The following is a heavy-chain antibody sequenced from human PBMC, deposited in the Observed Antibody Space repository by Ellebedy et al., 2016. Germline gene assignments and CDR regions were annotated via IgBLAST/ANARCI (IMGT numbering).Heavy chain of an antibody. CDR3: ARSNWNYGDAFDI. V-gene: IGHV3-21*01. CDR1: GFTFDDYT. CDR2: ITTSSAYI. J-gene: IGHJ3*02. Sequence: GGSLRLSXAASGFTFDDYTMNWVRQTPGKGLEWVSSITTSSAYIYYADSLKGRFTISRDNAKNSLYLQMNSLRAEDTAVYFCARSNWNYGDAFDIWGQGTMVTVSS. D-gene: IGHD1-7*01.